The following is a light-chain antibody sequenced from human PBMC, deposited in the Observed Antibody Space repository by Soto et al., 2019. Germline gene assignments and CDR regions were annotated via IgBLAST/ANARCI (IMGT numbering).Light chain of an antibody. Sequence: LLMTQSPATLSVSPGDRATLSCRASQSVSSLLAWYQQKPGQAPRLLLYGASTRATGIPARFSGSGSGTEFTLTISSLQSEDFAVYYCQQYSDRPYTFGQGTKVDIK. J-gene: IGKJ2*01. V-gene: IGKV3-15*01. CDR2: GAS. CDR3: QQYSDRPYT. CDR1: QSVSSL.